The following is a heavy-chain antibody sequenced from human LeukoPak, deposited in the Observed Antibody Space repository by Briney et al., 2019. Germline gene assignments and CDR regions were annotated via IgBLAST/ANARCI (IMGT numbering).Heavy chain of an antibody. V-gene: IGHV1-69*04. D-gene: IGHD3-22*01. CDR1: GGTFSSYV. CDR3: ASPPADYYDSRDYFDY. CDR2: IIPILGIA. Sequence: SVKVSCKASGGTFSSYVISWVRQAPGQGLEWMGRIIPILGIANYAQKFQGRVTITADKSTSTAYMALSSLRSEDTAVYYCASPPADYYDSRDYFDYWGQGTLVTVSS. J-gene: IGHJ4*02.